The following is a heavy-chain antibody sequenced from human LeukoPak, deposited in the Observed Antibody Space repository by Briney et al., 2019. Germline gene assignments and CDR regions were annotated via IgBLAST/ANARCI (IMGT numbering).Heavy chain of an antibody. CDR1: GGSISSGGYY. V-gene: IGHV4-31*03. D-gene: IGHD5-24*01. J-gene: IGHJ3*02. CDR3: ASHPTNFDAFDI. Sequence: SETLSLTCTVSGGSISSGGYYWSWIRQHPGKGLEWIGYIYYSGSTYYNPSLKSRVTISVDTSKNQFSLKLSSVTAADTAVYFCASHPTNFDAFDIWGQGTMVTVSS. CDR2: IYYSGST.